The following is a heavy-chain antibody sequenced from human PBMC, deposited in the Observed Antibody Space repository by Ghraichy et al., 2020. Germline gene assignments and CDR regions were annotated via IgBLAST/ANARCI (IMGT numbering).Heavy chain of an antibody. CDR3: AMYSSSSLHFQH. D-gene: IGHD6-6*01. CDR2: IYNSGFT. V-gene: IGHV4-59*08. Sequence: SETLSLTCTVSGSSINTYYWSWIRQPPGKGLEWIGYIYNSGFTKYNPSLKSRVTISVDTSKNQFSLNLPSVTAADTAVYYCAMYSSSSLHFQHWGQGTLVTVSS. J-gene: IGHJ1*01. CDR1: GSSINTYY.